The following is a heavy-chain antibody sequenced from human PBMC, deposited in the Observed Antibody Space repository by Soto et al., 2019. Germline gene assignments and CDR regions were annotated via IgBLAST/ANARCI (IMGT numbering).Heavy chain of an antibody. V-gene: IGHV3-23*01. CDR1: GFTFSDYY. CDR2: ISGSGGST. CDR3: AKISVDYYDSSGYYYDY. Sequence: GGSLRLSCAASGFTFSDYYMSWIRQAPGKGLEWVSAISGSGGSTYYADSVKGRFTISRDNSKNTLYLQMNSLRAEDTAVYYCAKISVDYYDSSGYYYDYWGQGTLVTVSS. J-gene: IGHJ4*02. D-gene: IGHD3-22*01.